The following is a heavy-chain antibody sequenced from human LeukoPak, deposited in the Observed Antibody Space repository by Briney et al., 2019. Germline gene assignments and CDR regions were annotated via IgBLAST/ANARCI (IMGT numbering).Heavy chain of an antibody. J-gene: IGHJ3*02. CDR3: ARGSYDSSGPRGAFDI. V-gene: IGHV4-34*01. CDR2: INHSGST. D-gene: IGHD3-22*01. CDR1: GGSFSGYY. Sequence: SETLSLTCAVYGGSFSGYYWSWNRQPPGKGLEWIGEINHSGSTNYNPSLKSRVTISVDTSKNQFSLKLSSVTAADTAVYYCARGSYDSSGPRGAFDIWGQGTMVTVSS.